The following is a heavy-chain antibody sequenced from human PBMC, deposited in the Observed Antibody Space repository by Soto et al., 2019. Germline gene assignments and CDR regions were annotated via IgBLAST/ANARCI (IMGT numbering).Heavy chain of an antibody. D-gene: IGHD5-12*01. Sequence: GGSLRLSCAASGFTFSSYAMSWVRQAPGKGLEWVTGISGSGDTTYYADSVKGRFTISRDNSKNTLYLQMNSLRADDTAVYYCAKRGSDFRGFDYWGQGTLVTVSS. J-gene: IGHJ4*02. V-gene: IGHV3-23*01. CDR2: ISGSGDTT. CDR3: AKRGSDFRGFDY. CDR1: GFTFSSYA.